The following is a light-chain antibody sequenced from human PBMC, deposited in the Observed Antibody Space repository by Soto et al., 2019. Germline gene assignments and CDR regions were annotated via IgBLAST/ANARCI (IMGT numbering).Light chain of an antibody. CDR1: SSDVGSYNY. CDR2: DVS. V-gene: IGLV2-11*01. J-gene: IGLJ2*01. Sequence: QSALTQPRSVSGSPGQSVTISCTGTSSDVGSYNYVSWYQQHPGKAPKVMIYDVSKRPSGVPDRFSGSKSGNTASLTISGLQAEDEADYYCCSYAGIYTSVFGGGTKLTVL. CDR3: CSYAGIYTSV.